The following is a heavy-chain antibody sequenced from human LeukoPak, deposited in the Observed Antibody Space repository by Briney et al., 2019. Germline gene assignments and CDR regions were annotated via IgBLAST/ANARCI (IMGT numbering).Heavy chain of an antibody. V-gene: IGHV3-30*04. Sequence: PGGSLRLSCAASGFTFSSYAMHWVRQAPGKGLEWVAVISYDGSNKYYADSVKGRFTISRDNSKNTLYLQTNSLRAEDTAVYYCARDEVVDYWGQGTLVTVSS. CDR3: ARDEVVDY. J-gene: IGHJ4*02. D-gene: IGHD2-15*01. CDR1: GFTFSSYA. CDR2: ISYDGSNK.